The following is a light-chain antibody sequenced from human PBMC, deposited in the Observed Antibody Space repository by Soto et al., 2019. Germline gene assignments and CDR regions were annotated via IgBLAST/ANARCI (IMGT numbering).Light chain of an antibody. Sequence: QSALTQPASVSGSPGQSITISCTGTSNDVGGFNYVSWYQQHPAKAPKLIIYEVRNRPSGVSNRFSGSRSGNTASLTISGLQAEDEADYYCSSYTSISTVVFGGGTKVTVL. CDR2: EVR. CDR1: SNDVGGFNY. CDR3: SSYTSISTVV. V-gene: IGLV2-14*01. J-gene: IGLJ3*02.